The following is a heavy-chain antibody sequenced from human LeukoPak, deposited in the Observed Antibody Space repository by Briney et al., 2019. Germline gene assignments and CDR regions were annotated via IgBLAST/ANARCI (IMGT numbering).Heavy chain of an antibody. CDR1: GGSISSYY. D-gene: IGHD3-10*01. Sequence: SETLSLTCTVSGGSISSYYWSWIRQPAGKGLEWIGRLSTSGTTNYNPSLKSRVTMSVDTSKSQFSLKLSSVTAADTAIYYCARGGYYGSGNDFRFDPWGQGTLVTVSS. J-gene: IGHJ5*02. CDR3: ARGGYYGSGNDFRFDP. CDR2: LSTSGTT. V-gene: IGHV4-4*07.